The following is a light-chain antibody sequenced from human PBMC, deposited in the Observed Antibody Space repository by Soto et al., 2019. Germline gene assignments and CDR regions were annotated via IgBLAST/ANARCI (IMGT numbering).Light chain of an antibody. Sequence: EIVMTQSPATLSVSPGERATLSCRASQSVSSNLAWYQQKPGQAPRLLIYGTSTRATGIPARFSGRGSGTEFTLTISSLQSEDFAVYYCQQYNNWPVTFGQGTKLEIK. J-gene: IGKJ2*01. CDR2: GTS. CDR1: QSVSSN. V-gene: IGKV3-15*01. CDR3: QQYNNWPVT.